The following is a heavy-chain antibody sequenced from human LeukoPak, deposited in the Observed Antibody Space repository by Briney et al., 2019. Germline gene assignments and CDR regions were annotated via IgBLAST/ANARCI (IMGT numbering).Heavy chain of an antibody. CDR2: ISSSSSYT. V-gene: IGHV3-21*01. Sequence: GGSLRLSCAASEFTFSSFSMNWVRQAPGKGLEWVSSISSSSSYTYYADSVKGRFTISRDNAKNSLYLQMNSLRAEDTAVYYCARGGSGNWNAPFDYWGQGTLVTVSS. D-gene: IGHD1-1*01. CDR3: ARGGSGNWNAPFDY. J-gene: IGHJ4*02. CDR1: EFTFSSFS.